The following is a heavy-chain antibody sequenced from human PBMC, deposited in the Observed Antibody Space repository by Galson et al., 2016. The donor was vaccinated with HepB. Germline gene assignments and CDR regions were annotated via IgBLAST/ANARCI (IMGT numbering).Heavy chain of an antibody. CDR1: GDSVSRNSVA. V-gene: IGHV6-1*01. J-gene: IGHJ6*02. D-gene: IGHD1-26*01. CDR2: TYYRSKWYY. CDR3: TRGEWQEQLGGMDV. Sequence: CAISGDSVSRNSVAWNWIRQSPSRGLEWLGRTYYRSKWYYDYAGSVKSRIMITPDTSKNQFSLQLNSVTPDDTAVYYCTRGEWQEQLGGMDVWGQGTTVTVSS.